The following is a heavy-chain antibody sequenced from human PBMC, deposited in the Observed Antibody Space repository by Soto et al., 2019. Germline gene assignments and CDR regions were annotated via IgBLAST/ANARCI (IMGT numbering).Heavy chain of an antibody. CDR3: ARDKAVAGYFDY. V-gene: IGHV4-31*03. CDR1: VGSISSGGYY. CDR2: IYYSGST. Sequence: PSESLSLTGTVSVGSISSGGYYWSWILQHPGKGLEWIGYIYYSGSTYYNPSLKSRVTISVDTSKNQFSLKLSSVTAADTAVYYCARDKAVAGYFDYWGQGTLVTVSS. J-gene: IGHJ4*02. D-gene: IGHD6-19*01.